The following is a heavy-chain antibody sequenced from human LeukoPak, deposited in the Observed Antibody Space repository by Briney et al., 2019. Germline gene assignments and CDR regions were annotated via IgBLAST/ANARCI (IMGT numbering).Heavy chain of an antibody. Sequence: GGSLRLSCAASGFTFRNYGMHWVRQAPGKGLELVAIIWKDGSHEYYADSVKGRFTISRDNAKNSLYLQMNSLRAEDTAVYYCARGFGGFDYWGQGTLVTVSS. CDR2: IWKDGSHE. J-gene: IGHJ4*02. CDR1: GFTFRNYG. CDR3: ARGFGGFDY. V-gene: IGHV3-33*03. D-gene: IGHD3-10*01.